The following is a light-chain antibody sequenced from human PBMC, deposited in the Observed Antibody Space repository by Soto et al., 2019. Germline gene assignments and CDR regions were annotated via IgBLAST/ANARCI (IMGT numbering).Light chain of an antibody. CDR2: DAS. CDR3: QKYDNPPYT. V-gene: IGKV1-33*01. Sequence: DIQMTQSPSSLSASVGDRVTITCQASQDISNYLNWYQQKPGKAPKLLIYDASNLETEVPSRFSGSGSGTDFTYTISSLQPEDIATYYCQKYDNPPYTFGQGTKLEIK. J-gene: IGKJ2*01. CDR1: QDISNY.